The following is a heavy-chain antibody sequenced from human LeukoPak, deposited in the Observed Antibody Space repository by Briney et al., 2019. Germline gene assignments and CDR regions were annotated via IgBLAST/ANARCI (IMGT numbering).Heavy chain of an antibody. Sequence: SETLSLTCAVYGGSFSGYYWSWIRQPPGKGLEWIGEINHSGSTNYNPSLKSRVTIPVDTSKNQFSLKLSSVTAADTAVYYCARLPYNWNGRRPFDYWGQGTLVTVSS. D-gene: IGHD1-1*01. J-gene: IGHJ4*02. V-gene: IGHV4-34*01. CDR2: INHSGST. CDR3: ARLPYNWNGRRPFDY. CDR1: GGSFSGYY.